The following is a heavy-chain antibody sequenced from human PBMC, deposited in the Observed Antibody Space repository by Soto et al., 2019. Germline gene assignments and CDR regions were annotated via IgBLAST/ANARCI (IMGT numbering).Heavy chain of an antibody. Sequence: QVQLQESGPGLVKPSQTLSLTCTVSGGSISSGGYYWSWIRQHPGKGLEWIGYIHYSGSTYYNPSLKSRVTISVDTSKNQFSLKLSSVTAADTAVYYCARGHSTIFGVDPLFDPWGQGTLVTVSS. V-gene: IGHV4-31*03. CDR2: IHYSGST. D-gene: IGHD3-3*01. CDR3: ARGHSTIFGVDPLFDP. J-gene: IGHJ5*02. CDR1: GGSISSGGYY.